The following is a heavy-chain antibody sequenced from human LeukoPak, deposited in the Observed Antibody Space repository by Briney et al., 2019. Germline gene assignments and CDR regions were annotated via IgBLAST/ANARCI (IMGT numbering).Heavy chain of an antibody. CDR1: GGSLSGYY. Sequence: SETLSLTCAVYGGSLSGYYWSWIRQPPGKGLEWIGYIYYSGSTYYNPSLKSRVTISVDTSKNQFSLKLSSVTAADTAVYYCARVNRRIDAFDIWGQGTMVTVSS. J-gene: IGHJ3*02. V-gene: IGHV4-30-4*08. D-gene: IGHD1-14*01. CDR3: ARVNRRIDAFDI. CDR2: IYYSGST.